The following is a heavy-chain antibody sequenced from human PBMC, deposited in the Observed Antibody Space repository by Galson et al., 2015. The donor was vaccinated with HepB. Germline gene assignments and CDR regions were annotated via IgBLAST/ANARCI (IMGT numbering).Heavy chain of an antibody. CDR2: ISYDGSNK. CDR1: GFTFSSYA. V-gene: IGHV3-30-3*01. D-gene: IGHD3-3*01. Sequence: SLRLSCAASGFTFSSYAMHWVRQAPGKGLEWVAVISYDGSNKYYADSVKGRFTISRDNSKNTLYLQMNSLRAEDTAVYYCVRDAGRYDFWSGYYPDLRDYYYYGMDVWGQGTTVTVSS. CDR3: VRDAGRYDFWSGYYPDLRDYYYYGMDV. J-gene: IGHJ6*02.